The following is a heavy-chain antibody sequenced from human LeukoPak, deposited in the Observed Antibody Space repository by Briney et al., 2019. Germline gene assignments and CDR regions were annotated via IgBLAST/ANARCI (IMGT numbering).Heavy chain of an antibody. J-gene: IGHJ4*02. CDR3: AREVVRGNSY. Sequence: EPSETLSLTCAVYGGSFSGYYWSWLRQPPGKGLEWIGEINHSGSTNYNPSLKSRVTISIDTSKNQFSLKLTSVTAADTAVYYCAREVVRGNSYWGQGTLATVSS. CDR2: INHSGST. D-gene: IGHD3-10*01. CDR1: GGSFSGYY. V-gene: IGHV4-34*01.